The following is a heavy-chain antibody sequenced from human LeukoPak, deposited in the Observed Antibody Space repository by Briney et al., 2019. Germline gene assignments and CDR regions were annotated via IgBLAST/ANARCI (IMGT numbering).Heavy chain of an antibody. Sequence: SETLSLTCTVSGGSISSGGYYWSWIRQPPGKGLEWIGYIYQSGSTYYNPSLKSRVTISVDRSKNQFSLKLSSVTAADTAVYYCARDKSLDYWGQGTLVTVSS. CDR1: GGSISSGGYY. V-gene: IGHV4-30-2*01. CDR3: ARDKSLDY. J-gene: IGHJ4*02. CDR2: IYQSGST.